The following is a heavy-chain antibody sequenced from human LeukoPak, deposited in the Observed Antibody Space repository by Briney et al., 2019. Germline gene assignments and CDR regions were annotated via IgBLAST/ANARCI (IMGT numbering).Heavy chain of an antibody. CDR2: INASGGST. CDR1: GYTFTSYY. V-gene: IGHV1-46*01. J-gene: IGHJ4*02. D-gene: IGHD2-2*01. CDR3: ARGLKPPWDSTDYHD. Sequence: ASVKVSSKASGYTFTSYYIHWVRQAPGQGLEWMGIINASGGSTSYAQKFQGRVTVTRDTSTSTVYMELSSLRSKDTAVYYCARGLKPPWDSTDYHDWGQGTLVTVSS.